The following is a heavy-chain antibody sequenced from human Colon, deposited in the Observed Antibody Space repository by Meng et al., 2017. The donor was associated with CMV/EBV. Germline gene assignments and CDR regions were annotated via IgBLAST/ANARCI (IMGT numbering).Heavy chain of an antibody. CDR3: VGPHHYFDF. CDR2: IYTSGNT. V-gene: IGHV4-61*02. CDR1: WAPFVNLNYY. Sequence: GPGMVSPFDTLTLICTFYWAPFVNLNYYSGWTRDPAGKGLEYLERIYTSGNTKYHPSLTNRETIAVDTSKRQISLTLSSVTAADSDMYNCVGPHHYFDFWGHGTLVTVSS. J-gene: IGHJ4*01.